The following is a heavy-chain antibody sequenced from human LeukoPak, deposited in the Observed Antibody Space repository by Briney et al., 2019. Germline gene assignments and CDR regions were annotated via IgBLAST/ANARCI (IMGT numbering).Heavy chain of an antibody. CDR2: IYDSGGN. V-gene: IGHV4-59*01. Sequence: RTSETLSLTCTVSGGSISSYYWSWIRQPPGKGQEWIGYIYDSGGNNYNPSLKSRVTISIDTSKNQFSLKLNSVTAADTAVYYCARTTTSFDDWGQGTLVTVSS. J-gene: IGHJ4*02. D-gene: IGHD2-2*01. CDR1: GGSISSYY. CDR3: ARTTTSFDD.